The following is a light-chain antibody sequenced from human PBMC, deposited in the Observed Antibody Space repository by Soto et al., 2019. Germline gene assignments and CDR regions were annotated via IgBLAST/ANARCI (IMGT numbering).Light chain of an antibody. CDR2: YVD. CDR3: CSYADGSIYF. CDR1: SRDVGAYDY. J-gene: IGLJ1*01. Sequence: QSALTQPASVSGSPGQSITISCTGTSRDVGAYDYVSWYLQYPDKAPQLLIYYVDHRPSGVSSRFSGSKSGNTASLTISGRQAEDDGDYYCCSYADGSIYFFGTGTKLTVL. V-gene: IGLV2-14*03.